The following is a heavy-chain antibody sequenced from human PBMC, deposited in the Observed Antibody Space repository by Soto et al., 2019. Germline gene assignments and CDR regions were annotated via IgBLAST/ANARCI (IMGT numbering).Heavy chain of an antibody. V-gene: IGHV5-10-1*01. CDR1: GYSFTSYW. D-gene: IGHD3-10*01. J-gene: IGHJ5*02. CDR2: IDPSDSYT. Sequence: EVQLVQSGAEVKKPGESLRISCKGSGYSFTSYWISWVRQMPGKGLEWMGRIDPSDSYTNYSPSFQGHVPISANKSIRTAYLQWSSLKASDTAMYYCARQVYSGSGVNWFDPWGQGTLVTVSS. CDR3: ARQVYSGSGVNWFDP.